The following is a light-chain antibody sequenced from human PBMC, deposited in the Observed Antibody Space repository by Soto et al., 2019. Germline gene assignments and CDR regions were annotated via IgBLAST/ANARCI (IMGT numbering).Light chain of an antibody. Sequence: EIVLTQSPGTLSLSPGERATLSCRASQIVSSSYLAWYQQKPGQAPRLLIYGASSRATGIPDRFSGSGSETDFTLTISRLEPEDFAVYYCQQYGSSSWTFGQGTKVEIK. CDR3: QQYGSSSWT. J-gene: IGKJ1*01. CDR2: GAS. CDR1: QIVSSSY. V-gene: IGKV3-20*01.